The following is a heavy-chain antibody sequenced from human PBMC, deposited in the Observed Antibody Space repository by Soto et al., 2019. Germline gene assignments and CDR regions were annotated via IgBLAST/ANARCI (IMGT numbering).Heavy chain of an antibody. J-gene: IGHJ6*02. CDR3: ARWYMVRGDLLAGMDV. Sequence: SSVKVSCKASGGTFSSYAISWVRQAPGQGLEWMGGIIPIFGTANYAQKFQGRVTITADKSTSTAYMELSSLRSEDTAVYYCARWYMVRGDLLAGMDVWGQGPTVTVSS. CDR2: IIPIFGTA. D-gene: IGHD3-10*01. CDR1: GGTFSSYA. V-gene: IGHV1-69*06.